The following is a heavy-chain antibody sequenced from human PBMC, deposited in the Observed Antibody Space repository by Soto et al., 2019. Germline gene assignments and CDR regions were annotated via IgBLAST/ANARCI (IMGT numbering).Heavy chain of an antibody. CDR3: ARAGYYYDSSGYFYY. J-gene: IGHJ4*01. V-gene: IGHV4-59*01. CDR1: GGSISSYY. CDR2: IYYSGST. D-gene: IGHD3-22*01. Sequence: SETLSLTCTVSGGSISSYYWSWIRQPPWKGLEWIGYIYYSGSTNYNPSLKSRVTISVDTSKNQFSLKLSSVTAADTAVYYCARAGYYYDSSGYFYYWGQGVLVTVSS.